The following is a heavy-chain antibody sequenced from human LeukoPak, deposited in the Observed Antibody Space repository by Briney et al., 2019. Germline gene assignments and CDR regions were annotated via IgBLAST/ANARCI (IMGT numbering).Heavy chain of an antibody. CDR3: ARDGRGERAVYYYYGMDV. D-gene: IGHD1-1*01. CDR1: GFIFSSYS. J-gene: IGHJ6*02. CDR2: ISSSSTYI. V-gene: IGHV3-21*01. Sequence: GGSLRLSCAASGFIFSSYSINWVRQAPGKGLEWVSSISSSSTYIYYADSVKGRFTISRDNAKNSLYLQMNSLRAEDTAVYYCARDGRGERAVYYYYGMDVWGQGTTVTVSS.